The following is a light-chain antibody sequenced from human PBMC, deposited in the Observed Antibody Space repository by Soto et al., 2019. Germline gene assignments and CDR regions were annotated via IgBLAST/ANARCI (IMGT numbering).Light chain of an antibody. CDR1: SSDVGAYNY. V-gene: IGLV2-14*03. Sequence: QSVLTQPASVSGSPGQSITISCTGTSSDVGAYNYVSWYQQHPGKVPKLMIYDVSDRPSGVSNRFSGSKSGNTASLTISGLQAEDEADYYCSPFTRSNSYVFGTGTKLTVL. CDR3: SPFTRSNSYV. CDR2: DVS. J-gene: IGLJ1*01.